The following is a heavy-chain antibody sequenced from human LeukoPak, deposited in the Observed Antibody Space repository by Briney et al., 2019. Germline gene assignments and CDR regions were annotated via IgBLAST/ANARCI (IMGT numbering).Heavy chain of an antibody. CDR3: ASRVWVLGFLEWF. CDR2: INPSSGGT. Sequence: ASVKVSCKASGYTFTGYYMHWVRQAPGQGLEWMGWINPSSGGTNYAQKFQGRVTMTRDTSISTAYMELSRLRSDDTAVYYCASRVWVLGFLEWFWGQGTLVTVSS. CDR1: GYTFTGYY. D-gene: IGHD3-3*01. V-gene: IGHV1-2*02. J-gene: IGHJ4*02.